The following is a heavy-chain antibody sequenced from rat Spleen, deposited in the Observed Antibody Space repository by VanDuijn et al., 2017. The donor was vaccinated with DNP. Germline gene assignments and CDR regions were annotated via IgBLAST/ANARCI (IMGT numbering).Heavy chain of an antibody. CDR1: GFTFNNYA. J-gene: IGHJ2*01. CDR3: ARTPPDYGFDS. CDR2: ISTSGVGT. Sequence: EVQLVDSGGGLVQPGGSLKLSCAASGFTFNNYAMHWIRQAPTKGLEWVATISTSGVGTYYRESVKGRFTISRDNAKNILSLQMNSLGSEDTATYYCARTPPDYGFDSWGQGVMVTVSS. V-gene: IGHV5-19*01. D-gene: IGHD1-3*01.